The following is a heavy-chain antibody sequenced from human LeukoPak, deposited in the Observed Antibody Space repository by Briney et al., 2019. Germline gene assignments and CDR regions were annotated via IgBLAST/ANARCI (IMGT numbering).Heavy chain of an antibody. CDR3: TKVTLRGVLAFDS. CDR2: VSYDGSII. V-gene: IGHV3-30-3*01. J-gene: IGHJ4*02. CDR1: GFSFSNYA. D-gene: IGHD1-14*01. Sequence: GGALRLSCAASGFSFSNYAMHWVLQAPGKGLEWVAVVSYDGSIIYYGDSVKGRFTISRDNSRNTLYLLMGSLRAEDTAVYYCTKVTLRGVLAFDSWGQGTLVSVSS.